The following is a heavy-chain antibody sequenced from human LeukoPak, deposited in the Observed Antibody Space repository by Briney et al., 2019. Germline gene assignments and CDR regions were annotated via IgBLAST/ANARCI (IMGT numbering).Heavy chain of an antibody. CDR1: GSTFSSYS. J-gene: IGHJ3*02. Sequence: GGSLRLSCAASGSTFSSYSMNWVRQAPGKGLEWVSSISSSSSYIYYADSVKGRFTISRDNAKNSLYLQMNSLRAEDTAVYYCARVVPAAYDAFDIWGQGTMVTVSS. V-gene: IGHV3-21*01. CDR3: ARVVPAAYDAFDI. CDR2: ISSSSSYI. D-gene: IGHD2-2*01.